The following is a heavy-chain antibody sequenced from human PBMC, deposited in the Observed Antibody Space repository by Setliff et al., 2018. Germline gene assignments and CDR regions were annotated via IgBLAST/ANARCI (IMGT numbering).Heavy chain of an antibody. J-gene: IGHJ4*03. CDR1: GYTFTSYD. Sequence: ASVKVSCKASGYTFTSYDINGVRQATGQGLEWMGWMNPNSGNTGYAQKFQGRVTMTRNTSISTAYMELSSLRSDDTAVYYCARPRSPKISIFGVTPFDYWGQGTMVTVSS. CDR2: MNPNSGNT. V-gene: IGHV1-8*02. CDR3: ARPRSPKISIFGVTPFDY. D-gene: IGHD3-3*01.